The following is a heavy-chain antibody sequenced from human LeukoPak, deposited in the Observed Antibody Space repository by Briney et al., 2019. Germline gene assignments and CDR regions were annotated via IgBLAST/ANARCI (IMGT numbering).Heavy chain of an antibody. J-gene: IGHJ3*02. CDR1: GFTFGDYA. V-gene: IGHV3-21*01. D-gene: IGHD1-26*01. Sequence: PGGSLRLSCTASGFTFGDYAMTWVRQAPGKGLGWVSSISSSISYIYYADSVKGRFTISRDNAKNSLYLQMNSLRAEDTAVYYCARALGAERHDAFDIWGQGTMVTVSS. CDR2: ISSSISYI. CDR3: ARALGAERHDAFDI.